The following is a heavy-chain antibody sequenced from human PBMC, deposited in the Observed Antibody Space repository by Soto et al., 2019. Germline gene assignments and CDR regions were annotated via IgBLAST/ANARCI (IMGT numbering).Heavy chain of an antibody. CDR3: ARGGDDFWNPYYFDY. CDR1: GGSISTYY. J-gene: IGHJ4*02. V-gene: IGHV4-59*01. CDR2: IYYNGNT. D-gene: IGHD3-3*01. Sequence: PSETLSLACTVSGGSISTYYWSWIRQSPGKGLEWIGYIYYNGNTDYNPSLKSRVTISVDTSKDQFSLKLSSVTAADTAVYYCARGGDDFWNPYYFDYWGQGTLVTVS.